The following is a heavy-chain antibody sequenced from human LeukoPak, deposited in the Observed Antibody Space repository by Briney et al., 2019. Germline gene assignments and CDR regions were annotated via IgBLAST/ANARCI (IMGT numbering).Heavy chain of an antibody. D-gene: IGHD3-22*01. V-gene: IGHV1-3*01. Sequence: ASVKVSCKASGYSFTSYAVHWVRHAPGQKLEWMGWINAGSANTKYSQKFQGRVTFTSDTSADTAYMELNSLRSEDTAVYYCARNGFTTPGMDVWGQGPTVSVS. CDR3: ARNGFTTPGMDV. CDR1: GYSFTSYA. CDR2: INAGSANT. J-gene: IGHJ6*02.